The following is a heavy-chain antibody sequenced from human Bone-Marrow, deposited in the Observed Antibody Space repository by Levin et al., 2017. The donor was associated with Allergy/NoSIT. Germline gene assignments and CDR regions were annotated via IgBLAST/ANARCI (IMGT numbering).Heavy chain of an antibody. J-gene: IGHJ6*02. D-gene: IGHD2-21*01. V-gene: IGHV4-31*03. Sequence: NPSETLSLTCTVSGDPTISGGYYLNWIRQHPVKGLEWIGHIYNNGGTYYNPSLESRVIISADTSRKQFSLNLSSVSVADTAVYFCARTPYYSHGGGAYYYYGMDVWGQGTTVIVSS. CDR1: GDPTISGGYY. CDR2: IYNNGGT. CDR3: ARTPYYSHGGGAYYYYGMDV.